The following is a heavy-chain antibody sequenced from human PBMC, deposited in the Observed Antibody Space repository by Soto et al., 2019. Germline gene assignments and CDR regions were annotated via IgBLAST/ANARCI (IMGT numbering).Heavy chain of an antibody. V-gene: IGHV3-23*01. Sequence: PVGSLSLFCEASGFTFGNYAMTWVRQAPGKGLEWVSTISGSGDRTYYADSVTGRFTISRDNSKNTLYLQMHSLGVEDTAVYFCAKDTVAIRSFYFDSWAQGTLVTVSS. D-gene: IGHD2-21*01. CDR1: GFTFGNYA. CDR3: AKDTVAIRSFYFDS. CDR2: ISGSGDRT. J-gene: IGHJ4*02.